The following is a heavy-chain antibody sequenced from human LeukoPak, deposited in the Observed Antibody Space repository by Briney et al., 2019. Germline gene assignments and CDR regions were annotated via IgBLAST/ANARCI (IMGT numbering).Heavy chain of an antibody. Sequence: ASVKVSCKASGYTFTSYGITWMRQAPGQGLEWMGWISAYNGNTNYAQKFQGRVTVTTDTSTSTAHMELRSLRSDDTAVYYCARQGYSGHSQGAADYWGQGTLVTVSS. V-gene: IGHV1-18*01. CDR1: GYTFTSYG. J-gene: IGHJ4*02. D-gene: IGHD4-23*01. CDR3: ARQGYSGHSQGAADY. CDR2: ISAYNGNT.